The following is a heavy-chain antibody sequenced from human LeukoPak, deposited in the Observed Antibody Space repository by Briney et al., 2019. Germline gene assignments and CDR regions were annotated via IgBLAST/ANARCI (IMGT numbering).Heavy chain of an antibody. J-gene: IGHJ4*02. CDR2: IYYSGST. CDR3: AREDYYDSSGYYLVY. D-gene: IGHD3-22*01. Sequence: SETLSLTCTVSGGSISSGDYYWSWIRQPPGKGLEWIGYIYYSGSTYYNPSLKSRVTISVDTSKNQFSLKLSSVTAADTAVYYCAREDYYDSSGYYLVYWCQGTLVTVSS. CDR1: GGSISSGDYY. V-gene: IGHV4-30-4*08.